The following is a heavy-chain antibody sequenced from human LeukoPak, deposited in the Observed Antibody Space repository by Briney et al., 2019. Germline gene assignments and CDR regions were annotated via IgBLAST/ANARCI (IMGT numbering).Heavy chain of an antibody. CDR1: GFTFRSYD. J-gene: IGHJ4*02. CDR3: AMVAATLFDY. V-gene: IGHV3-7*01. D-gene: IGHD2-15*01. Sequence: GGSLRLSCAASGFTFRSYDMSWVRQAPGKGLEWVANIKQDGSEKYYVDSVKGRFTISRDNAKNSLYLQMNSLRAEDTAVYYCAMVAATLFDYWGQGTLVTVSS. CDR2: IKQDGSEK.